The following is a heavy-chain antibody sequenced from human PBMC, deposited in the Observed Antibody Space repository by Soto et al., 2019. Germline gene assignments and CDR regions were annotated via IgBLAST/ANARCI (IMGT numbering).Heavy chain of an antibody. J-gene: IGHJ6*02. Sequence: FGPTLVNPTQTLTLTCTFSGFSLSTSGVGVGWIRQPPGKALEWLALIYWNDDKRYSPSLKSRLTITKDTSKNQVVLTMTNMDPVDTATYYCAHTLLWFGDWGTYYYGMDVRGQGTTVTVSS. D-gene: IGHD3-10*01. CDR1: GFSLSTSGVG. V-gene: IGHV2-5*01. CDR3: AHTLLWFGDWGTYYYGMDV. CDR2: IYWNDDK.